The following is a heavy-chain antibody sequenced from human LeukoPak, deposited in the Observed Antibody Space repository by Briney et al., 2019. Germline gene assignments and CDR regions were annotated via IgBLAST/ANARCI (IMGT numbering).Heavy chain of an antibody. CDR2: INSVGHI. V-gene: IGHV4-59*13. D-gene: IGHD1-26*01. Sequence: SETLFLTCSVSGASISEIYWGWIRQIPGKGLEWIAIINSVGHITYNPALESRVTISLDTSKNQFSLKLSSVTAADTAVYYCARGQYSGSYSYYFDYWGQGTLVTVSS. J-gene: IGHJ4*02. CDR3: ARGQYSGSYSYYFDY. CDR1: GASISEIY.